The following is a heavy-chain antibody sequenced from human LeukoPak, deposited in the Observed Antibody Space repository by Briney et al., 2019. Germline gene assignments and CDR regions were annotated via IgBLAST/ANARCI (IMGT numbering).Heavy chain of an antibody. CDR2: INQDGTEK. V-gene: IGHV3-7*01. D-gene: IGHD3-10*01. CDR1: GDSISSSN. J-gene: IGHJ4*02. CDR3: AKVAKYYYGSETYYFFEH. Sequence: ETLSLTCTVSGDSISSSNCYWGWIRQPPGKGLEWVANINQDGTEKYYVDSVKGRFTISRDNAKNSLYLQMNSLRVEDTAVYYCAKVAKYYYGSETYYFFEHWGQGTPVTASS.